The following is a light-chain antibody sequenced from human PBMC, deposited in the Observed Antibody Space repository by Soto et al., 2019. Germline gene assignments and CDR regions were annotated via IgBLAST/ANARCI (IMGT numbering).Light chain of an antibody. Sequence: VMTQSPVTPSVSPGETATLSCKASQNILRTLAWYQQKPGQPPRLLIYGASTRVTGIPARFSGNGSGTEFTLTISSLQSEDFAVYYCHQYNNWPPWTFGQGTKVEV. CDR2: GAS. J-gene: IGKJ1*01. CDR1: QNILRT. CDR3: HQYNNWPPWT. V-gene: IGKV3D-15*01.